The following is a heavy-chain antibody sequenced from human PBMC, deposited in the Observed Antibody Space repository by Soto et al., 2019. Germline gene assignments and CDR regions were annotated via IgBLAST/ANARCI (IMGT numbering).Heavy chain of an antibody. J-gene: IGHJ5*02. CDR2: IYYSGST. V-gene: IGHV4-59*08. Sequence: QVQLQESGPGLVKPSETLSLTCTVSGGSISSNYWSWIRQPPGKGLEWIGYIYYSGSTKYNPSLKSRVTISVDTSKTQFSLKLSSVTAADTAVYYCVNGVCSGGSCYPWISWFDPWGQGTLVTVSS. CDR1: GGSISSNY. CDR3: VNGVCSGGSCYPWISWFDP. D-gene: IGHD2-15*01.